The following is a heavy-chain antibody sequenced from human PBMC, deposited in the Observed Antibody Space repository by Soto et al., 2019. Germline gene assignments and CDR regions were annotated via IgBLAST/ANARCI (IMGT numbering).Heavy chain of an antibody. Sequence: VPLLESGGALVQPGGSLSLSCAASGFTFSSYAMSWVRQDPGKGLEWVSAISGSGAGTYYADSVKGRFTISRVNSKNTLYLQMNSLRAEDTAVYYCAKPPYDGGQAALVTVSS. J-gene: IGHJ4*02. CDR1: GFTFSSYA. D-gene: IGHD2-21*01. V-gene: IGHV3-23*01. CDR3: AKPPYD. CDR2: ISGSGAGT.